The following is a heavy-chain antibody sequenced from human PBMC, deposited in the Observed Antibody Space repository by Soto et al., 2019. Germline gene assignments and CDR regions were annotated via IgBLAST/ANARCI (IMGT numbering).Heavy chain of an antibody. D-gene: IGHD1-26*01. CDR3: ARQGAAGGSRNLEY. CDR1: GASISTGCYY. V-gene: IGHV4-31*03. J-gene: IGHJ4*02. Sequence: NPSETLPLPCTVSGASISTGCYYWTWIRQHPGKGLEWIGYIFYIGSTYYNPSLKSRVSISVETSENQFSLKMNSVTAADTAVYYWARQGAAGGSRNLEYWGRRTRITVCS. CDR2: IFYIGST.